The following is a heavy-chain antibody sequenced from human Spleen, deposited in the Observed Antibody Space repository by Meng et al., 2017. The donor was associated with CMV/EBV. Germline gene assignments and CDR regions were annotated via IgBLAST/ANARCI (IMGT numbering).Heavy chain of an antibody. V-gene: IGHV3-30*02. CDR1: GFTFSSYG. D-gene: IGHD3/OR15-3a*01. Sequence: GKSLKISCAASGFTFSSYGMHWVRQAPGKGLEWVAYVRYAGNDKYYADSVKGRFTISRDNSKNTLYLQTNNLRTDDTAVYYCAKMKGLGLVAVGYGMDVWGQGTTVTVSS. J-gene: IGHJ6*02. CDR3: AKMKGLGLVAVGYGMDV. CDR2: VRYAGNDK.